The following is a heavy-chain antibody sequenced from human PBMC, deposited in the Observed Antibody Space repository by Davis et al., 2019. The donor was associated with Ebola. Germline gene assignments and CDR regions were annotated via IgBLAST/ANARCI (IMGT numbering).Heavy chain of an antibody. D-gene: IGHD3-3*01. Sequence: MPSETLSLTCAVSGGSISSSNWWSWVRQPPGKGLEWIGEIYHSGSTNYNPSLKSRVTISVDTSKNQFSLKLSSVTAADTAVYYCARVQIGLRFLEWFFDYWGQGTLVTVSS. CDR2: IYHSGST. CDR3: ARVQIGLRFLEWFFDY. J-gene: IGHJ4*02. V-gene: IGHV4-4*02. CDR1: GGSISSSNW.